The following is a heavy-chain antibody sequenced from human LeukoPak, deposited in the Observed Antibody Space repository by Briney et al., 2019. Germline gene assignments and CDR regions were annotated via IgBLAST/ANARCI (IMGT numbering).Heavy chain of an antibody. Sequence: GRSLRLSCAASGFPFSSYGMHWVRQAPGKGPEWVARLVYDERNDYANSVKGRFTISRDNSKNTLYLQMDNLRVDDTAVYYCARDLSAAYDFWGQGILVTVSS. CDR3: ARDLSAAYDF. D-gene: IGHD2-21*01. CDR2: LVYDERN. V-gene: IGHV3-33*01. CDR1: GFPFSSYG. J-gene: IGHJ4*02.